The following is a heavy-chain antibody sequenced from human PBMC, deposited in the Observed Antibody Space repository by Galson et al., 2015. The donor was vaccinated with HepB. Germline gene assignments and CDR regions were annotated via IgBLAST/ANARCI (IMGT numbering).Heavy chain of an antibody. V-gene: IGHV3-74*01. CDR3: VRSSNFDT. CDR1: GFTFSSYW. D-gene: IGHD2-2*01. CDR2: IKTGGSYT. Sequence: SLRLSCAASGFTFSSYWMHWVRQAPGKGLVWVSRIKTGGSYTSYADSVKGRFTISRDNAKNTVYLEMNSLRTEDTSIYYCVRSSNFDTWGQGTLVTVSS. J-gene: IGHJ4*02.